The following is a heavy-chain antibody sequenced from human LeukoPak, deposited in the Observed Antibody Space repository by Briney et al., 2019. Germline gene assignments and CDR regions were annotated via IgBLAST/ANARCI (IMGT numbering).Heavy chain of an antibody. CDR3: ARHGPYSSKTYYFDY. CDR1: GGSISSSSYY. J-gene: IGHJ4*02. D-gene: IGHD6-13*01. V-gene: IGHV4-39*01. Sequence: SETLSLTCTVSGGSISSSSYYWGWIRQPPGKGPEWIGSIYYSGSTYYNPSLKSRVTISVDTSKNQFSLKLSSVTAADTAVYYCARHGPYSSKTYYFDYWGQGTLVTVSS. CDR2: IYYSGST.